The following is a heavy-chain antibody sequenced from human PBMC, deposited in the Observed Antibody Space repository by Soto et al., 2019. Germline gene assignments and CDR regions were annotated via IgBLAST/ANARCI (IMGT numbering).Heavy chain of an antibody. V-gene: IGHV4-59*01. D-gene: IGHD6-13*01. CDR1: GGSISGYY. CDR2: IYYIGST. J-gene: IGHJ3*02. Sequence: QVQLQESGPGLVKPSETLSLPCTVSGGSISGYYWSWIRQPPGKGLEWIGDIYYIGSTNYNPSLKSRVTISVDTSKNQFSLRLSSVTSADTAVYYCAREGIAAASGAFDIWGLGTMVTVSS. CDR3: AREGIAAASGAFDI.